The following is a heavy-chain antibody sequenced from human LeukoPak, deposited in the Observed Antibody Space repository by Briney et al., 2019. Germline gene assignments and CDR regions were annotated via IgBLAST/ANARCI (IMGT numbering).Heavy chain of an antibody. CDR2: IYHSGIT. CDR3: ATEDPIRYFDYDY. J-gene: IGHJ4*02. V-gene: IGHV4-30-2*01. D-gene: IGHD3-9*01. CDR1: GGSISSGGYS. Sequence: PSQTLSLTCAVSGGSISSGGYSWSWIRHPPGKGLEWIGYIYHSGITYYNPSLKSRVTISVDRSKNQFSLKLSSVTAADTAVYYCATEDPIRYFDYDYWGQGTLVTVSS.